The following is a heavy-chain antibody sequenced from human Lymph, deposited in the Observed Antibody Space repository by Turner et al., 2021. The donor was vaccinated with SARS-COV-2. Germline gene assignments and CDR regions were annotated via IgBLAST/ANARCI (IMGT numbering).Heavy chain of an antibody. CDR3: ARGGLYYYDSGAYYGDAFDF. J-gene: IGHJ3*01. D-gene: IGHD3-22*01. CDR2: INPGCGGK. CDR1: GYTFSGYY. V-gene: IGHV1-2*02. Sequence: QVQLVQSGAEVKEPGVSVKVSCKASGYTFSGYYMHWVRQAPGQELEWMGWINPGCGGKNYAQNFQDRLTMTRDTSISTAYMQLSRLRSDDTAVYYCARGGLYYYDSGAYYGDAFDFWGQGTMVTVSS.